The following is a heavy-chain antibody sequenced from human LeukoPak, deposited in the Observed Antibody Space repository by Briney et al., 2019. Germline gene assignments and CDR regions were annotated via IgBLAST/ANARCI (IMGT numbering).Heavy chain of an antibody. J-gene: IGHJ4*02. D-gene: IGHD6-19*01. CDR3: ARPSQQWLAPGGFDY. V-gene: IGHV3-30*04. CDR1: GFTFSSYA. CDR2: ISYGGSNK. Sequence: PGGSLRLSCAASGFTFSSYAMHWVRQAPGKGLEWVAVISYGGSNKYYADSVKGRFTISRDNSKNTLYLQMNSLRAEDTAVYYCARPSQQWLAPGGFDYWGQGTLVTVSS.